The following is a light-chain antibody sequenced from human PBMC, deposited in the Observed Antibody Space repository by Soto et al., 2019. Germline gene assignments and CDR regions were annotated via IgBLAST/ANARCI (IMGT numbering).Light chain of an antibody. CDR1: QDISSN. V-gene: IGKV3-15*01. J-gene: IGKJ1*01. Sequence: EIVMTQSPTTLSVSPGERGTLSCRASQDISSNLAWYQQKPGQTPRLLIHGASTRATGIPARFSGSGSGTRFTLTIASMQPEDFAVYYCQQYDNWPRTFGQGTKVDIK. CDR2: GAS. CDR3: QQYDNWPRT.